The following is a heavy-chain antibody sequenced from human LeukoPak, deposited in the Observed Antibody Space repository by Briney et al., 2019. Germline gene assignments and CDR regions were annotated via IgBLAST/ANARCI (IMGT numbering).Heavy chain of an antibody. D-gene: IGHD3-9*01. CDR2: ISSSGSTI. CDR3: ARVTPLPLRYPDY. V-gene: IGHV3-11*01. CDR1: GYTFSDYY. J-gene: IGHJ4*02. Sequence: PGGSLRLSCAASGYTFSDYYMSWIRQAPGKGLEWVSYISSSGSTIYYADSVKGRFTISRDNAKNSLYLQMNSLRAEDTAVYYCARVTPLPLRYPDYWGQGTLVTVSS.